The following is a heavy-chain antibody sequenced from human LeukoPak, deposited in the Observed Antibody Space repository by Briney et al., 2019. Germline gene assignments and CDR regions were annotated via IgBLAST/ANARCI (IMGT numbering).Heavy chain of an antibody. CDR1: GFTFSTYG. V-gene: IGHV3-33*01. CDR2: IWPNGSNK. Sequence: PGGSLRLPCAASGFTFSTYGMHWVRQAPGKGLEWVAVIWPNGSNKYHADSVKGRFTISRDNSKSTLFLQMSSLAAEDTAVYYCVGELLAAAGTIGAFDIWGRGTMVTVSS. D-gene: IGHD6-13*01. CDR3: VGELLAAAGTIGAFDI. J-gene: IGHJ3*02.